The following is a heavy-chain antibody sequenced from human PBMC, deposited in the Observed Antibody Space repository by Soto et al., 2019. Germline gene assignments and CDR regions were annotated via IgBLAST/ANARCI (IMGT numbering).Heavy chain of an antibody. V-gene: IGHV1-18*04. J-gene: IGHJ4*02. Sequence: GASVKVSCKASGYTFTSYGTSWVRQAPGQGLEWMGWISAYNGNTNYAQKLQGRVTMTTDTSTSTAYMELRSLRSDDTAVYYCASQIVGQWLVRGDYFDYWGQGTLVTVSS. CDR1: GYTFTSYG. CDR3: ASQIVGQWLVRGDYFDY. CDR2: ISAYNGNT. D-gene: IGHD6-19*01.